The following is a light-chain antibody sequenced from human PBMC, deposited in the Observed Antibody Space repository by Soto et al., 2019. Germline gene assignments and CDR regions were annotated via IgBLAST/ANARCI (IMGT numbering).Light chain of an antibody. Sequence: DIQMTQSPSSLSASVGDRVTITCRASQSISSYLNWYQQKPGKAPKLLIYAASSLQSGVPSRFSGSGSGTDFTLTISILQPEDFATYYCQQSYSTPRSFGQGTKREIK. CDR3: QQSYSTPRS. CDR1: QSISSY. J-gene: IGKJ2*03. CDR2: AAS. V-gene: IGKV1-39*01.